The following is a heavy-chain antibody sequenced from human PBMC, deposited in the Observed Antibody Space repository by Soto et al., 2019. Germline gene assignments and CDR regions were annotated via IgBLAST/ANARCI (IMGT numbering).Heavy chain of an antibody. CDR2: ISSDGSNK. Sequence: QVQLVESGGGVVHPGRSLRLSCAASGFSFSEFGIHWVRQAPGRGLEWLGLISSDGSNKFYADSVKGRFTISRDSSENTLYLQMSRLKIDDTAVYYCAKSAGNEPGDEFDFWGQGTLVTVSS. CDR3: AKSAGNEPGDEFDF. CDR1: GFSFSEFG. J-gene: IGHJ3*01. V-gene: IGHV3-30*18. D-gene: IGHD1-1*01.